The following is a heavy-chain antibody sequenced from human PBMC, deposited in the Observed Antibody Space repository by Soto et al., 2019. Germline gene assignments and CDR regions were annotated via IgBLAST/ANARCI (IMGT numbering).Heavy chain of an antibody. V-gene: IGHV1-8*01. D-gene: IGHD6-19*01. Sequence: QVQLVQSGAEVKKPGASVKVSCKASGYTFTSYDINWVRQATGQGLEWMGWMNPNSGNTGYAQKFQGRVTMTRNTSISTAYMELSSLRSEDTAVYYCARVVAVAGTGTDYYYYGMDVWGQGTTVTVSS. J-gene: IGHJ6*02. CDR3: ARVVAVAGTGTDYYYYGMDV. CDR1: GYTFTSYD. CDR2: MNPNSGNT.